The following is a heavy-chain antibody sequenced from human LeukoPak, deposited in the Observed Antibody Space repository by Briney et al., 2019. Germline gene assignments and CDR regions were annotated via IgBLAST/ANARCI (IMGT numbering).Heavy chain of an antibody. J-gene: IGHJ4*02. V-gene: IGHV4-34*01. CDR1: GGSFSGYY. CDR2: INHSGST. D-gene: IGHD6-19*01. CDR3: ARASSGFYSL. Sequence: TSETLSLTCAVYGGSFSGYYWSWIRQPPGKGLEWIGEINHSGSTNYNPSLKSRVTISVDTSKNQFSLKLSSVTAADTAVYYCARASSGFYSLRGQGTLVTVSS.